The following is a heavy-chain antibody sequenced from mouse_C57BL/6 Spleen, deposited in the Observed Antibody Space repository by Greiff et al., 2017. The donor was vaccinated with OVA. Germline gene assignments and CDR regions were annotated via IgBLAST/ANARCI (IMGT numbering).Heavy chain of an antibody. V-gene: IGHV1-15*01. J-gene: IGHJ3*01. CDR1: GYTFTDYE. CDR3: TRRGYDYDGFAY. D-gene: IGHD2-4*01. CDR2: IDPETGGT. Sequence: QVQLQQSGAELVRPGASVTLSCKASGYTFTDYEMHWVKQTPVHGLEWIGAIDPETGGTDYNQKFKGKAILTADKSSSTAYMELRSLTSEDSAVYYCTRRGYDYDGFAYWGQGTLVTVSA.